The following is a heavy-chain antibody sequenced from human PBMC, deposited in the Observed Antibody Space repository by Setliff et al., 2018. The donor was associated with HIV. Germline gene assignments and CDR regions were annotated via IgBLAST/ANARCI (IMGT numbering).Heavy chain of an antibody. V-gene: IGHV3-15*01. CDR1: GFTFSDAW. CDR2: TRSVSDGGRT. J-gene: IGHJ4*02. CDR3: TTDRSQPFDC. Sequence: PGGSLRLSCVASAASGFTFSDAWMSWVRQAPGKGLEWVGRTRSVSDGGRTDYAAPVKGRFTISRDDSENTLFLQINSLKTEDTAVYYCTTDRSQPFDCWGQGALVTVSS.